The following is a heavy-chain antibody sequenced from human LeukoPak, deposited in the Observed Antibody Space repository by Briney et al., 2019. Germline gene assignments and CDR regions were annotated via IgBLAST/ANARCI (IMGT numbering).Heavy chain of an antibody. Sequence: GGSLRLSCAASGFTFSSYEMNWVRQAPGKGLEWVSYISSSGSTIYYADSVKGRFTISRDNAKNSLYLQTNSLRAEDTAVYYCARVGYDILTGYYDYWGQGTLVTVSS. J-gene: IGHJ4*02. CDR3: ARVGYDILTGYYDY. CDR2: ISSSGSTI. CDR1: GFTFSSYE. D-gene: IGHD3-9*01. V-gene: IGHV3-48*03.